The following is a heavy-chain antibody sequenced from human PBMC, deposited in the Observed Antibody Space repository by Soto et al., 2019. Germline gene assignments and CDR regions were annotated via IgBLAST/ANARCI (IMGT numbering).Heavy chain of an antibody. CDR2: IYNSGST. J-gene: IGHJ6*03. Sequence: QVQLQESGPGLVKPSETLSLTCTVSGGSISSYYWSWIRQPPGKGLEWIGYIYNSGSTNYNPSLESRVTISVDTSKNQFSLKLSSVTSADTAVYYCVRSGRLLEWFSIDVWGRGTTVTVSS. CDR3: VRSGRLLEWFSIDV. V-gene: IGHV4-59*01. CDR1: GGSISSYY. D-gene: IGHD3-3*01.